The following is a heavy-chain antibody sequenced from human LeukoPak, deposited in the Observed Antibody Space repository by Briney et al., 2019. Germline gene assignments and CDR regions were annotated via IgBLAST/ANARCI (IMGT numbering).Heavy chain of an antibody. J-gene: IGHJ4*02. V-gene: IGHV1-2*02. CDR3: ASQPIVEYGDYGGAV. Sequence: GASVKVSCKASGYTFSDYYMHWVRQAPGQGLEWMGWINPKSGGTAYAQKFQGRVTMTRDMSINTAYMELIRLISDDTAVYYCASQPIVEYGDYGGAVCGEGSLVTVSS. D-gene: IGHD4-17*01. CDR1: GYTFSDYY. CDR2: INPKSGGT.